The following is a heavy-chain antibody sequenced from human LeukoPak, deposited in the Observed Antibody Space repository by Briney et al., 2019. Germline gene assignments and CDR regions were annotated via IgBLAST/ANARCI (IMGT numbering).Heavy chain of an antibody. J-gene: IGHJ6*03. CDR2: IYFSGST. V-gene: IGHV4-39*01. Sequence: PSETLSLTCIVSGGSISGTNSYWAWIRQPAGKGLEWIGSIYFSGSTFYKSSLESRLNMSVDMSKNQFSLEVRSVTAADTAVYYCARQRADYYYYYMDVWGKGTTVTVSS. CDR1: GGSISGTNSY. CDR3: ARQRADYYYYYMDV.